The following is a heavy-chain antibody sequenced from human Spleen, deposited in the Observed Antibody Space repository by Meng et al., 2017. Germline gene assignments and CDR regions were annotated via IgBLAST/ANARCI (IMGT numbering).Heavy chain of an antibody. CDR1: GGIFRNYV. CDR3: ARKAGNCISTTCYSLDY. Sequence: QVQLLQPGAEVMKPGASVKVSCKALGGIFRNYVSGWVRQAPGQGLEWMGGINAVFGTTNYAQKFQDRVTITSDESTSTVYMELTRLTSEDTAVYFCARKAGNCISTTCYSLDYWGQGTLVT. V-gene: IGHV1-69*05. J-gene: IGHJ4*02. CDR2: INAVFGTT. D-gene: IGHD2-2*01.